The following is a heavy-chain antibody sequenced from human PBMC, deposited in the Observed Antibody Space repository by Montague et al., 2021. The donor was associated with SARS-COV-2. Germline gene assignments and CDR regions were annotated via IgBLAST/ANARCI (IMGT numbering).Heavy chain of an antibody. CDR1: GGSFSVYY. D-gene: IGHD2-21*02. V-gene: IGHV4-34*01. CDR2: INHSGST. J-gene: IGHJ4*02. CDR3: VVVVPAMRPRSDY. Sequence: SETLSLTCAVYGGSFSVYYYSWIRQPPGKGLEWIGEINHSGSTSXNPSLKSRVTISSDTSKNQFSLKLNSVTAADTAVYFCVVVVPAMRPRSDYWGQGTLVTVSS.